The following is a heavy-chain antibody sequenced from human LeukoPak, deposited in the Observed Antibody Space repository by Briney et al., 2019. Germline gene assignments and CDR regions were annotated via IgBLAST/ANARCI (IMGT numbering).Heavy chain of an antibody. Sequence: PGGSLRLSCAASGFTFSSYWMSWVRQAPGKGLEWVANIKQDGSEKYYVDSVKGRFTISRDNAKNSLYPQMNSLRAEDTAVYYCARAWTPRGAYAFDIWGQGTMVTVSS. CDR1: GFTFSSYW. CDR2: IKQDGSEK. V-gene: IGHV3-7*04. J-gene: IGHJ3*02. D-gene: IGHD3/OR15-3a*01. CDR3: ARAWTPRGAYAFDI.